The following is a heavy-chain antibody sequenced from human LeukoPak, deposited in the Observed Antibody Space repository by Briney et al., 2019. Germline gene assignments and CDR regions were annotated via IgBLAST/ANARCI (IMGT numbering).Heavy chain of an antibody. V-gene: IGHV1-18*01. Sequence: ASVKVSFKASGYTFTSYGISWVRQAPGQGLEWMGWISAYNGNTNYAQKLQGRVTMTTDTSTSTAYMELRSLRSDDTAVYYCARGGNDYDYYYYMDVWGKGTTVTVSS. D-gene: IGHD1-1*01. CDR1: GYTFTSYG. CDR2: ISAYNGNT. CDR3: ARGGNDYDYYYYMDV. J-gene: IGHJ6*03.